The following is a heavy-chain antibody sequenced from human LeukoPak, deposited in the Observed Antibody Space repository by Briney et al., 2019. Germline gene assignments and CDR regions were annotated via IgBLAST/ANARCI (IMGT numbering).Heavy chain of an antibody. J-gene: IGHJ1*01. D-gene: IGHD3-22*01. Sequence: GASVKVSCKASGYSFTTYYLHWVRQAPGQGLEWMGINNPGGGTVVHGQKFQGRVSMTRDMSTSTVYMELSSLTSEDTAVYYCARGLRDSSGREYFQHWGQGTLVTVSS. CDR3: ARGLRDSSGREYFQH. V-gene: IGHV1-46*01. CDR1: GYSFTTYY. CDR2: NNPGGGTV.